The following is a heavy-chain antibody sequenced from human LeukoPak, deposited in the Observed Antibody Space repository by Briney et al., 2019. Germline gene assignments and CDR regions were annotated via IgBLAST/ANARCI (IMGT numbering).Heavy chain of an antibody. V-gene: IGHV3-30*02. CDR3: AKDWDGVSSGWYGY. CDR1: SFTFISYG. J-gene: IGHJ4*02. Sequence: GGSLILSCSASSFTFISYGRHWFRQAPAKGLEGWAFIRYAGSNKYYEDSVKGRFTISRDNSKNTLYLQMNSMRAEDTAVYYCAKDWDGVSSGWYGYWGQGTLVTVSS. D-gene: IGHD6-19*01. CDR2: IRYAGSNK.